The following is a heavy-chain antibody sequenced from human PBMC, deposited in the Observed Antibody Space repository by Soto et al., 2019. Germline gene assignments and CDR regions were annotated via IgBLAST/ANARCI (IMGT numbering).Heavy chain of an antibody. CDR1: GGTFSSYA. CDR2: IIPIFGTA. J-gene: IGHJ4*02. Sequence: ASVKVSCKASGGTFSSYAISWVRQAPGQGLEWVGGIIPIFGTANYAQKFQGRVTITADKSTSTAYMELSSLRSEDTAVYYCARMDIVATTEDYWGQGTLVTVSS. V-gene: IGHV1-69*06. D-gene: IGHD5-12*01. CDR3: ARMDIVATTEDY.